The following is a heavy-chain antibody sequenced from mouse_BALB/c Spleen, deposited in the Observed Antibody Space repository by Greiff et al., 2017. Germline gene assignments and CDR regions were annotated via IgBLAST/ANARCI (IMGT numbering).Heavy chain of an antibody. CDR2: ISSGGSYT. CDR1: GFTFSSYA. CDR3: ATDEEGFAY. D-gene: IGHD2-3*01. Sequence: EVKLVESGGGLVKPGGSLKLSCAASGFTFSSYAMSWVRQTPEKRLEWVATISSGGSYTYYPDSVKGRFTISRDNAKNTLYLQMSSLRSEDTAMYYCATDEEGFAYWGQGTLVTVSA. J-gene: IGHJ3*01. V-gene: IGHV5-9-3*01.